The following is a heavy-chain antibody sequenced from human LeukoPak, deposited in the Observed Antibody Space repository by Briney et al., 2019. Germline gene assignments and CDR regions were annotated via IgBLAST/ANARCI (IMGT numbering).Heavy chain of an antibody. J-gene: IGHJ4*02. CDR2: ISGGGDTT. Sequence: GGSLRLSCAASGFTFTTYAMSWVRQAPGKGLEWVSVISGGGDTTYYTEFVKGRFTISRDNSKNTLYLQMNSLRAEDTAIYYCAKLSGTYGTTSRVLDSWGQGTLVAVSS. V-gene: IGHV3-23*01. D-gene: IGHD1-1*01. CDR1: GFTFTTYA. CDR3: AKLSGTYGTTSRVLDS.